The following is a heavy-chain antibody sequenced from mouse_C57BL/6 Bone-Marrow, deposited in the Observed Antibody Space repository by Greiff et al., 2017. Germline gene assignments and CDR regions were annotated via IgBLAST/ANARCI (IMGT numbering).Heavy chain of an antibody. J-gene: IGHJ4*01. D-gene: IGHD1-1*01. Sequence: QVQLQQSGAELVKPGASVKLSCKASGYTFTEYTIHWVKQRSGQGLEWIGWFYPGSGSIKYNEKFKDKATLTVDKPSSTAYMQLSSLTSEDSAVYYCARGSSYYAMDYWGQGTSVTGSS. V-gene: IGHV1-62-2*01. CDR2: FYPGSGSI. CDR3: ARGSSYYAMDY. CDR1: GYTFTEYT.